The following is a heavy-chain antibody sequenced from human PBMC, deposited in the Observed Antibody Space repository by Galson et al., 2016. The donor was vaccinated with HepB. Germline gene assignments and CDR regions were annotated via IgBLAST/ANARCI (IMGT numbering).Heavy chain of an antibody. V-gene: IGHV3-30*04. CDR1: GFSLSIYA. Sequence: SLRLSCAASGFSLSIYAMHWVRQAPGKGLEWVAVISYDRSNKYYADSVQGRFTLSRDNSKNTLYLEMNSLSAEDTAVYYCARDSHVFHQSGSLDYWGQGTLVTVSS. D-gene: IGHD1-26*01. CDR3: ARDSHVFHQSGSLDY. CDR2: ISYDRSNK. J-gene: IGHJ4*02.